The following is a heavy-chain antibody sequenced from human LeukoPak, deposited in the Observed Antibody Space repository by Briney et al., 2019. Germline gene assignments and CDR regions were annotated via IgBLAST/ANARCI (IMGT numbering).Heavy chain of an antibody. Sequence: GGSLRLSCAASGFTFSSYWMHWVRQAPGKGLVWVSRISDGSSTRYADDAVGRFSISRKNTKNTLYLQLKSLRLEDTALYFCARSRDGYNEPFDYWGQGTLVTVSS. CDR3: ARSRDGYNEPFDY. J-gene: IGHJ4*02. CDR2: ISDGSST. V-gene: IGHV3-74*01. D-gene: IGHD5-24*01. CDR1: GFTFSSYW.